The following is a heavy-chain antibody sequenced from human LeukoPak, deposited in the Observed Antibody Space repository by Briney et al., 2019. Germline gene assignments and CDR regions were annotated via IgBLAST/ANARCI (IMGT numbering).Heavy chain of an antibody. D-gene: IGHD3-10*01. J-gene: IGHJ3*02. CDR2: IWYDGGNK. Sequence: GGSLRLSCAASGFTFSSYGMHWVRQAPGKGLEWVAVIWYDGGNKYYADSVKGRFTISRDNSKNTLYLQMNSLRAEDTAVYYCAREGVTMARNKIPNDAFDIWGQGTMVTVSS. V-gene: IGHV3-33*01. CDR1: GFTFSSYG. CDR3: AREGVTMARNKIPNDAFDI.